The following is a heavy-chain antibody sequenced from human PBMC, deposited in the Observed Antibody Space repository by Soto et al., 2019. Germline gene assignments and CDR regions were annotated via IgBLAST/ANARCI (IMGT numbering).Heavy chain of an antibody. D-gene: IGHD3-10*01. CDR1: GGSISSSGYY. CDR3: ARRVYPRGFDY. Sequence: PSGTPSLTCTVPGGSISSSGYYWGWIRQPPGKGLEWIGSIYYSGSTYYNPSLKSRVTISVDTSKNQFSLKLSSVTAADTAVYYCARRVYPRGFDYWGQGTLVTVSS. CDR2: IYYSGST. V-gene: IGHV4-39*01. J-gene: IGHJ4*02.